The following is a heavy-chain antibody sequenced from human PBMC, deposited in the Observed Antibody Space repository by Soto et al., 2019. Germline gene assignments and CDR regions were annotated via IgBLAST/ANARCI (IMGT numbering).Heavy chain of an antibody. CDR1: GGSVSSGSYY. CDR2: IYYSGST. V-gene: IGHV4-61*01. CDR3: ARDLGIYMVRGVEVAFDS. D-gene: IGHD3-10*01. Sequence: SETLSLTCTVAGGSVSSGSYYWSWIRQPPGKGLEWIGYIYYSGSTNYNPSLKSRVTISVDTSKNQFSLKLSSVTAADTAVYYCARDLGIYMVRGVEVAFDSWGQGTLVTVSS. J-gene: IGHJ4*02.